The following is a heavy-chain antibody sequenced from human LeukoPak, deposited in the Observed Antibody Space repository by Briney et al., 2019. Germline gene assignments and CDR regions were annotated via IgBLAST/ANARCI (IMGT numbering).Heavy chain of an antibody. Sequence: ASVKVSCKASGYTFTSYYMHWVRQAPGQGLEWMGIINPSGGSTSYAQKFQGRVTMTTDTSTSTAYMELRSLRSDDTAVYYCARGTDTGYPRIDYWGQGTLVTVSS. V-gene: IGHV1-46*01. J-gene: IGHJ4*02. CDR1: GYTFTSYY. CDR3: ARGTDTGYPRIDY. D-gene: IGHD3-9*01. CDR2: INPSGGST.